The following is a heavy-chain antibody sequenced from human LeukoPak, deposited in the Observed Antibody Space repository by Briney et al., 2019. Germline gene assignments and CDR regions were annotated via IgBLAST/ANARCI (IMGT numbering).Heavy chain of an antibody. D-gene: IGHD2-2*01. CDR3: ARARRIGYCSSTSCSFDP. Sequence: ASVKVSCKASGYTFTGYYMHWVRQAPGQGLEWMGWISPNSGGTNYAQKFQGRVTMTRDTSISTAYMELSRLRSDDTAVYYCARARRIGYCSSTSCSFDPWGQGTLVTVSS. J-gene: IGHJ5*02. V-gene: IGHV1-2*02. CDR2: ISPNSGGT. CDR1: GYTFTGYY.